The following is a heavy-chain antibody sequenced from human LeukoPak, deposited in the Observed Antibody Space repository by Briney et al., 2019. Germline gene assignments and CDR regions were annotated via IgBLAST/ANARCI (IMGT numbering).Heavy chain of an antibody. V-gene: IGHV3-23*01. CDR1: GFIFSTCA. Sequence: GGSLRLSCTASGFIFSTCAMSWVRQAPGKGLERVSAISGSGGTTYYADSVKGRFAISRDNSKNTLFLQMNSLRAEDTAVYYCAKDRSSSSWFDGYDFWGQGTMVTVSS. J-gene: IGHJ3*01. CDR2: ISGSGGTT. D-gene: IGHD6-13*01. CDR3: AKDRSSSSWFDGYDF.